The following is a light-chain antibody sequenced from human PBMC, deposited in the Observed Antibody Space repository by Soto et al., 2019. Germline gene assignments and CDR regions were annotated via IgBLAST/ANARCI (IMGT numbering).Light chain of an antibody. CDR3: CSYAGIYTVV. V-gene: IGLV2-11*01. J-gene: IGLJ2*01. Sequence: QYALTQPRSVSGSPGQSVTISCAGTSNDVGGYNFVSWYQQPPGKAPKLMIYDVTKRPSGVPDRFSGSKSGDTASLTISGLQAEDEADYYCCSYAGIYTVVFGGGTKLTVL. CDR2: DVT. CDR1: SNDVGGYNF.